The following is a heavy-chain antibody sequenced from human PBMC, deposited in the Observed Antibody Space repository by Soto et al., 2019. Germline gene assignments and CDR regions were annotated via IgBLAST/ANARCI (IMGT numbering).Heavy chain of an antibody. J-gene: IGHJ5*02. Sequence: GGSLRLSCAASGFTFSSYSMNWVRQAPGKGLEWVSYISSSSSTIYYADSVKGRFTISRDNAKNSLYLQMNSLRAEDTAVYYCARGNWFDPWGQGTLGTVSS. CDR3: ARGNWFDP. CDR1: GFTFSSYS. V-gene: IGHV3-48*01. CDR2: ISSSSSTI.